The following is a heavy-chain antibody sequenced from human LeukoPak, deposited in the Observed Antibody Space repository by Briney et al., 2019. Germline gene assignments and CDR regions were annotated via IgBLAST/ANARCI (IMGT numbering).Heavy chain of an antibody. J-gene: IGHJ4*02. CDR2: IYHSGST. V-gene: IGHV4-30-2*01. Sequence: SETLSLTCTVSGGSISSGGYYWSWIRQPPGKGLEWTGYIYHSGSTYYNPSLKSRVTISVDRSKNQFSLKLSSVTAADTAVYYCARVTLSYYFDYWGQGTLVTVSS. CDR1: GGSISSGGYY. D-gene: IGHD1-1*01. CDR3: ARVTLSYYFDY.